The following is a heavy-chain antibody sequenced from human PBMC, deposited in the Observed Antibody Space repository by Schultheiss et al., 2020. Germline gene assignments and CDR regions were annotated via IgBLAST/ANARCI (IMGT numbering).Heavy chain of an antibody. Sequence: SQTLSLTCAVYGGSFSGYYWSWIRQPPGKGLEWIGEINHSGSTNYNPSLKSRVTISVDTSKNQFSLKLSSVTAADTAVYYCARSPYGGYGTDYYYYGMDVWGQGTTVTVSS. CDR1: GGSFSGYY. V-gene: IGHV4-34*01. J-gene: IGHJ6*02. CDR2: INHSGST. D-gene: IGHD5-12*01. CDR3: ARSPYGGYGTDYYYYGMDV.